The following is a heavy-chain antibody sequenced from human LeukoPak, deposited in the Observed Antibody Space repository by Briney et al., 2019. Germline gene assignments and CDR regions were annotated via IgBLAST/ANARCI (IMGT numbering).Heavy chain of an antibody. D-gene: IGHD5-12*01. J-gene: IGHJ4*02. CDR3: ARASGYSGYDPFAY. CDR2: IYSGGDT. V-gene: IGHV3-53*01. Sequence: GGSLRLSCAATGFTVSSNYMSWVRQAPGRGLEWVSVIYSGGDTYYADSVKGRFTISRDNSKNTLYLQMNTLRAEDTAVYYCARASGYSGYDPFAYWGQGTLVTVSS. CDR1: GFTVSSNY.